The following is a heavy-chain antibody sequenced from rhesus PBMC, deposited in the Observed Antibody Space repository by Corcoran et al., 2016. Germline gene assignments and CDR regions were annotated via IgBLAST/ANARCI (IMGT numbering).Heavy chain of an antibody. Sequence: QVQLQESGPGLVKPSETLSRTCAVPGGSIRSNYWSWIRPPPGTGPEWIGRISGSGGGTDYNPSLKSRVTISTDTSTNQFSLKLSSVTAADTAVYYCARVNTVSCPDYWYFDLWGPGTPITISS. CDR3: ARVNTVSCPDYWYFDL. D-gene: IGHD4-29*01. J-gene: IGHJ2*01. CDR1: GGSIRSNY. CDR2: ISGSGGGT. V-gene: IGHV4-160*01.